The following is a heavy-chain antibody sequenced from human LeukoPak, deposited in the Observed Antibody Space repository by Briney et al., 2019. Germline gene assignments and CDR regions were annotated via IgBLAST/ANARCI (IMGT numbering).Heavy chain of an antibody. V-gene: IGHV4-30-2*01. J-gene: IGHJ3*02. CDR2: IYHSGST. D-gene: IGHD2-21*02. Sequence: SQTLSLTCAVSGGSISSGGYSWSWIRQPPGKGLEWIGYIYHSGSTYYNPSLKSRATISVDRSKNQFSLKLSSVTAADTAVYYCARVAYCGGDCYSWENAFDIWGQGTMVTVSS. CDR1: GGSISSGGYS. CDR3: ARVAYCGGDCYSWENAFDI.